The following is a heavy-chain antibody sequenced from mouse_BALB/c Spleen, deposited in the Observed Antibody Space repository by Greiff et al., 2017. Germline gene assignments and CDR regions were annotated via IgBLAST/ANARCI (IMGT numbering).Heavy chain of an antibody. V-gene: IGHV1S81*02. D-gene: IGHD2-4*01. J-gene: IGHJ4*01. CDR3: TRSGHYDYDVAMDY. CDR1: GYTFTSYY. Sequence: QVQLKESGAELVKPGASVKLSCKASGYTFTSYYMYWVKQRPGQGLEWIGEINPSNGGTNFNEKFKSKATLTVDKSSSTAYMQLSSLTSEDSAVYYCTRSGHYDYDVAMDYWGQGTSVTVSS. CDR2: INPSNGGT.